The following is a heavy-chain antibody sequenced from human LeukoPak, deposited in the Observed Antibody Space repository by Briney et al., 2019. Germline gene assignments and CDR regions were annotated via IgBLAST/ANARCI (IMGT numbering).Heavy chain of an antibody. V-gene: IGHV3-48*01. CDR2: ISSSSSTM. J-gene: IGHJ4*02. D-gene: IGHD3-10*01. Sequence: GGSLRLSCAASVFTFSSYSMNWVRQAPGKGLEWVSYISSSSSTMYYADSVKGRFSISRDNAKKSLYLQMNSLRAEDTAVYYRAKDDSSLLWFGELLWDWGQGTLVTVSS. CDR1: VFTFSSYS. CDR3: AKDDSSLLWFGELLWD.